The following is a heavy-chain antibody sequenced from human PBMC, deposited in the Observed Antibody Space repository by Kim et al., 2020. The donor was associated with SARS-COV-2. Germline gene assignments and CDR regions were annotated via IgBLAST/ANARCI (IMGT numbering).Heavy chain of an antibody. CDR3: AGIRYQLLMVGYGMDV. CDR2: IYYSGST. V-gene: IGHV4-59*08. D-gene: IGHD2-2*01. Sequence: SETLSLTCTVSGGSISSYYWSWIRQPPGKGLEWIGYIYYSGSTNYNPSLKSRVTISVDTSKNQFSLKLSSVTAADTAVYYCAGIRYQLLMVGYGMDVWGQGTTVTVSS. CDR1: GGSISSYY. J-gene: IGHJ6*02.